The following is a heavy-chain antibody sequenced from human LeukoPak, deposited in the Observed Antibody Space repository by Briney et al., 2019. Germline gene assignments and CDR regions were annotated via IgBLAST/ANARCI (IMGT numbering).Heavy chain of an antibody. Sequence: SETLSLTCTVSGGSISSSSYYWGWIRQPPGKGLEWIGSIYYSGSTYYNPSLKSRVTISVDTSKNQFSLKLSSVTAADTAVYYCAREYSYYDILTTYGYFAYSGQGTLVTVSS. D-gene: IGHD3-9*01. CDR1: GGSISSSSYY. CDR3: AREYSYYDILTTYGYFAY. J-gene: IGHJ4*02. CDR2: IYYSGST. V-gene: IGHV4-39*02.